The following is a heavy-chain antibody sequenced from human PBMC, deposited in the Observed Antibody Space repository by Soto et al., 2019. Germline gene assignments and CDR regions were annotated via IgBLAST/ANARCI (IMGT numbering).Heavy chain of an antibody. Sequence: EVQLVESGGGLGQPGGSLRLSCAASGFTFSSYSMIWVRQAPGKGLEWVSYISSSSSTIYYADSVKGRFTISRDNAKNSLYLQVNSLRAEDTAVYYCARDRGADFDYWGQGTLVTVSS. CDR3: ARDRGADFDY. V-gene: IGHV3-48*01. J-gene: IGHJ4*02. CDR1: GFTFSSYS. D-gene: IGHD3-10*01. CDR2: ISSSSSTI.